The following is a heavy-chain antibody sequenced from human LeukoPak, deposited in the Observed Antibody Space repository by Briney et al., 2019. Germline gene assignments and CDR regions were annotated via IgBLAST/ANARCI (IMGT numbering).Heavy chain of an antibody. CDR3: ASPKYCSGGSCYSGWYFDL. V-gene: IGHV4-39*01. D-gene: IGHD2-15*01. CDR2: IYYSMST. J-gene: IGHJ2*01. CDR1: GGSISSSSYY. Sequence: SETLSLTCTVSGGSISSSSYYWGWVRQPPGRGVWWIWSIYYSMSTYYNPSLNSPVTLSVDTSKNQFSLKLTSVTAADTAVYYCASPKYCSGGSCYSGWYFDLWGRGTLVTVSS.